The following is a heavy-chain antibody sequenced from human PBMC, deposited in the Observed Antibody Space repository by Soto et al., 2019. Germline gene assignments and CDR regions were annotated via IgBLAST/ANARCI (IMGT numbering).Heavy chain of an antibody. CDR2: ISGSGGTT. D-gene: IGHD6-25*01. CDR1: GFTFSSYA. CDR3: AKFFVETGGSSGWRWTLPY. V-gene: IGHV3-23*01. J-gene: IGHJ4*02. Sequence: GGSLRLSCAASGFTFSSYAMSWARQAPGKGLEWVSAISGSGGTTYYAASVKGQFTISRDNSKNTLFLQMNSLRAEDTAVYYCAKFFVETGGSSGWRWTLPYWGQGTLV.